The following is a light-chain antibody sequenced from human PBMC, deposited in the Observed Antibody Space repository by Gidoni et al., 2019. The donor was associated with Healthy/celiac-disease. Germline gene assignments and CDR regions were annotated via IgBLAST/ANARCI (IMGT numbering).Light chain of an antibody. CDR2: QDS. J-gene: IGLJ2*01. CDR1: KLGDKY. CDR3: QAWDRSTEV. Sequence: SYELTQPPAVSVSPGQTASITCSGDKLGDKYACWYQQKPGPSPVLVIYQDSKRPSGIPERFSGSNSGNTATLTISGTQAMDEADYYCQAWDRSTEVFGGGTKLTVL. V-gene: IGLV3-1*01.